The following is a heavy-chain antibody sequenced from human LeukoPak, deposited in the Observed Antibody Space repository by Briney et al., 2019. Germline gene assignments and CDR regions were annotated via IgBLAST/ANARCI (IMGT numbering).Heavy chain of an antibody. Sequence: KTSETLSLTCAVSDDSFSGHYWTWIRQPPGKGLEWIGYISYLGSPNYNPSLKSRVTISLDTSKNQFALKLSSVTAADTAVYYWARDLVTVTKGFDIWGQGTMVSVSS. V-gene: IGHV4-59*11. J-gene: IGHJ3*02. CDR1: DDSFSGHY. D-gene: IGHD4-17*01. CDR3: ARDLVTVTKGFDI. CDR2: ISYLGSP.